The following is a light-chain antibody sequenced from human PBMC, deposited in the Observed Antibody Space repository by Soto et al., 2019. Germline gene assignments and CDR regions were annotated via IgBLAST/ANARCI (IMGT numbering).Light chain of an antibody. J-gene: IGKJ5*01. V-gene: IGKV3-20*01. CDR3: QQYGSSPIT. CDR1: QSVSSSY. CDR2: GAS. Sequence: EIVLTQSPGTLSLSPGERATLSCRASQSVSSSYLAWYQQKPGQAPRLLIYGASNRATGIPDRFSGSGSGTEFNCTISRLEHEGFAVYYCQQYGSSPITFGRGTRLDIK.